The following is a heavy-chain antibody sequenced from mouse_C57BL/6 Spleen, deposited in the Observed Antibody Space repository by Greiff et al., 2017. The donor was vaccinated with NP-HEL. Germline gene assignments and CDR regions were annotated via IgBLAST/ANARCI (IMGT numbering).Heavy chain of an antibody. J-gene: IGHJ3*01. CDR2: ISSGSSTI. Sequence: EVMLVESGGGLVKPGGSLKLSCAASGFTFSDYGMHWVRQAPEKGLEWVAYISSGSSTIYYADTVKGRFTISRDNAKNTLFLQMTSLRSEDTAMYYCAMDYYGSRGAYWGQGTLVTVSA. CDR3: AMDYYGSRGAY. V-gene: IGHV5-17*01. D-gene: IGHD1-1*01. CDR1: GFTFSDYG.